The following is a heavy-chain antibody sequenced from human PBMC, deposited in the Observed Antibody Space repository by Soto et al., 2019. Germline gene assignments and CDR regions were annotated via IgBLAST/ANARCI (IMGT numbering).Heavy chain of an antibody. D-gene: IGHD4-4*01. V-gene: IGHV3-23*01. Sequence: EVQLLESGGGLVQPGGSLRLSCAASGFTFSSYAMSWVRQAPGKGLEWVSAISGSGGSTYYADSVKGRFTISRDNSKNTLYLQMNSLRAEDTAVYYCAKVDSNYVVAGAYGMDVWGQGTTVTVSS. J-gene: IGHJ6*02. CDR2: ISGSGGST. CDR1: GFTFSSYA. CDR3: AKVDSNYVVAGAYGMDV.